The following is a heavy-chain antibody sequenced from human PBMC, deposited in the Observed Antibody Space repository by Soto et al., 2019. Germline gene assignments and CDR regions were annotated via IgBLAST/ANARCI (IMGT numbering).Heavy chain of an antibody. CDR1: GGTFSSYA. D-gene: IGHD5-12*01. CDR3: ARHHGPTTSENWFDP. CDR2: IIPIFGTA. Sequence: SVKVSCKASGGTFSSYAISWVRQAPGQGLEWMGGIIPIFGTANYAQKFQGRVTMTTDTSTTTAYLELRSLRSHDTAVYYCARHHGPTTSENWFDPWGQGTLVTVS. J-gene: IGHJ5*02. V-gene: IGHV1-69*05.